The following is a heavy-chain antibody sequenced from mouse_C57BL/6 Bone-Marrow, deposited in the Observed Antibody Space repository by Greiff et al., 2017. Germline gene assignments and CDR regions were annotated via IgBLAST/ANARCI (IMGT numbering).Heavy chain of an antibody. CDR3: ARDGSYWYFDV. V-gene: IGHV5-4*01. CDR2: ISDGGSYT. J-gene: IGHJ1*03. CDR1: GFTFSSYA. Sequence: EVKVVESGGGLVKPGGSLKLSCAASGFTFSSYAMSWVRQTPEKRLEWVATISDGGSYTYYPDNVKGRFTISRDNAKNNLYLQMSQLKSEDTAMYYGARDGSYWYFDVWGTGTTVTVSS.